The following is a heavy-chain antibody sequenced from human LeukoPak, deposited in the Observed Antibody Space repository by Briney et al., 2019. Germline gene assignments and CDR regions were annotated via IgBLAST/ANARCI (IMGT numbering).Heavy chain of an antibody. CDR1: GGSFSGYY. D-gene: IGHD3-22*01. CDR3: ARLGDSSGYYYLYYYYYYMDV. CDR2: INHSGST. V-gene: IGHV4-34*01. Sequence: SETLSLTCAVYGGSFSGYYWSWIRQPPGKGLEWIGEINHSGSTNYNPSLKSRVTISVDTSKNQFSLKLSSVTAADTAVYYCARLGDSSGYYYLYYYYYYMDVWGKGTTVTVSS. J-gene: IGHJ6*03.